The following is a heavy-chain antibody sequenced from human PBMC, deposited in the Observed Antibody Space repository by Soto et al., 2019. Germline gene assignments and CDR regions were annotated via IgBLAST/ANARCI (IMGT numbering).Heavy chain of an antibody. CDR3: ARFALSGYESPYYYYYGMDV. V-gene: IGHV1-18*01. D-gene: IGHD5-12*01. Sequence: QVQLVQSGAEVKKPGASVKVSCKASGYTFTSYGISWVRQAPGQGLEWMGWISAYNGNTNYAQKLQGRVTMTTDTSTSTAYMELRSLRSDDTAVYYCARFALSGYESPYYYYYGMDVWGQGTTVTVSS. CDR1: GYTFTSYG. J-gene: IGHJ6*02. CDR2: ISAYNGNT.